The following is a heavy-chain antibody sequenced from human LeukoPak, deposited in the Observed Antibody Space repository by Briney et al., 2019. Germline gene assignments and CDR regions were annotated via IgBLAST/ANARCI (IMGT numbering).Heavy chain of an antibody. CDR2: INPNSGGT. V-gene: IGHV1-2*02. Sequence: ASVKVSCKASGYTFTGYYMHWVRQAPGQGLEWMGWINPNSGGTNYAQKFQGRVTMTRDTSISTAYMELSRLRSDDTAVYYCARALRTVGDTRRIDYWGQGTLVTVSS. J-gene: IGHJ4*02. D-gene: IGHD1-26*01. CDR1: GYTFTGYY. CDR3: ARALRTVGDTRRIDY.